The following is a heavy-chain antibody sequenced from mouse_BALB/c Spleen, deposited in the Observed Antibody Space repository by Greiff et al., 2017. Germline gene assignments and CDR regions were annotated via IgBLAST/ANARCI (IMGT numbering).Heavy chain of an antibody. CDR1: GYSITSGYY. CDR2: ISYDGSN. J-gene: IGHJ2*01. V-gene: IGHV3-6*02. CDR3: ARDAMVTPCYYFDY. Sequence: EVHLVESGPGLVKPSQSLSLTCSVTGYSITSGYYWHWIRQFPGNKLEWMGYISYDGSNNYNPSLKNRISITRDTSKNQFFLKLNSVTTEDTATYYCARDAMVTPCYYFDYWGQGTTLTVSS. D-gene: IGHD2-2*01.